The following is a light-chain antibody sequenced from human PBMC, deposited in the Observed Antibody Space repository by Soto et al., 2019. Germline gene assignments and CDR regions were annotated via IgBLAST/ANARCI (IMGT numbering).Light chain of an antibody. CDR1: QTISSW. V-gene: IGKV1-5*03. Sequence: DIQMTQAPSTLSGSVGDRVTITCRASQTISSWLAWYQQKPGKAPKLLIYKASTLKSGVPPRFSGSGSGTEFTLTISSLQPDDFATYYCQHYNSYSAAFGQGTKVELK. CDR2: KAS. J-gene: IGKJ1*01. CDR3: QHYNSYSAA.